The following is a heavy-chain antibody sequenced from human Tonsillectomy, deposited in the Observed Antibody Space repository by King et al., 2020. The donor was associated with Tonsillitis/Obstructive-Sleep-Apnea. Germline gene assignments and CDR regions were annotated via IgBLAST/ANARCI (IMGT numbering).Heavy chain of an antibody. CDR2: IPSDGSNK. V-gene: IGHV3-30*18. Sequence: VQLVESGGGVVQPGRSLRLSCLASGFSFSYYAIHWVRQAPGKGLEWVAVIPSDGSNKYYVDSVKGRFTISRDNSKNTLYLQMNSLRPDDTAVYFCAKDSRGIGRAPQCDYGMDVWGQGTTVTVSS. D-gene: IGHD3-16*01. CDR1: GFSFSYYA. J-gene: IGHJ6*02. CDR3: AKDSRGIGRAPQCDYGMDV.